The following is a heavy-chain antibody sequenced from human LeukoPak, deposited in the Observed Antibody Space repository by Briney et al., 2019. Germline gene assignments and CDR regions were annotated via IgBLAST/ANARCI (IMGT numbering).Heavy chain of an antibody. Sequence: SGGSLRLSCAASGFTVSSNYMSWVRQAPGKGLEWVLVIYSGGSTYYADSVKGRFTISRDNSKNTLYLQMNSLRAEDTAVYYCARAPSEWFGELSPYYYGMDVWGQGTTVTVSS. CDR2: IYSGGST. CDR3: ARAPSEWFGELSPYYYGMDV. J-gene: IGHJ6*02. D-gene: IGHD3-10*01. V-gene: IGHV3-66*01. CDR1: GFTVSSNY.